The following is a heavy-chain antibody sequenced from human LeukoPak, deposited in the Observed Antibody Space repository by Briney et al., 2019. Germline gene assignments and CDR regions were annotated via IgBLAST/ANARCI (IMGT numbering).Heavy chain of an antibody. Sequence: GGSLRLSCAASGFTVSSNHMSWVRRAPGKGLEWVSVIYSGGSTYYADSVKGRFTISRDNSKNTLYLQMNSLRAEDTAVYYCAKDLELYSSGWCFFDYWGQGTLVTVSS. J-gene: IGHJ4*02. CDR2: IYSGGST. V-gene: IGHV3-53*01. D-gene: IGHD6-19*01. CDR1: GFTVSSNH. CDR3: AKDLELYSSGWCFFDY.